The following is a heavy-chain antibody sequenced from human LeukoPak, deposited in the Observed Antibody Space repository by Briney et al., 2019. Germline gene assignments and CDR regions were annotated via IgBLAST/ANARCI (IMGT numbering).Heavy chain of an antibody. CDR2: ISWDGDST. CDR3: AKDKEYSSGWYYFDY. CDR1: GFTFDDYT. V-gene: IGHV3-43*01. D-gene: IGHD6-19*01. Sequence: PGGSLRLSCAASGFTFDDYTMHWVRQAPGKGLEWVSLISWDGDSTYYADSVKGRFTISRDNSKNSLYLQMNSLRTEDTALYYCAKDKEYSSGWYYFDYWGQGTLVTVSS. J-gene: IGHJ4*02.